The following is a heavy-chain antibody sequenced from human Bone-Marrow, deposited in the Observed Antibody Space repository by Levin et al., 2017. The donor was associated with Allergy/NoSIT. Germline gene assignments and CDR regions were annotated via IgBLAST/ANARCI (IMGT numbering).Heavy chain of an antibody. V-gene: IGHV3-7*01. J-gene: IGHJ4*02. CDR3: SRCEDY. Sequence: GESLKISCAASGFTFSTYWMSWVRQAPGKGLEWVASINEYGTAIYYLDSVKGRFTISRDNAKNSLYLQMHSLRAEDTAVYYCSRCEDYWGQGTLVTVSS. CDR2: INEYGTAI. CDR1: GFTFSTYW.